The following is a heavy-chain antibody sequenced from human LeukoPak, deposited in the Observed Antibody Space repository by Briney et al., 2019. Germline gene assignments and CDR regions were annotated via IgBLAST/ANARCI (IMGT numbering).Heavy chain of an antibody. J-gene: IGHJ3*02. Sequence: SETLSLTFAVSGGSISSGGYSWSWIRQPPGKGLEWIGYIYHSGSTYYNPSLMSRVTISVDRSKNQFSLKLSSVTAADTAVYYSARVAGATIDAFDIWGQGTMVTVSS. V-gene: IGHV4-30-2*01. CDR2: IYHSGST. D-gene: IGHD1-26*01. CDR1: GGSISSGGYS. CDR3: ARVAGATIDAFDI.